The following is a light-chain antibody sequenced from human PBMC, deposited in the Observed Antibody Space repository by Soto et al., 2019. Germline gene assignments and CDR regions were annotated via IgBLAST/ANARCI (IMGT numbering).Light chain of an antibody. CDR3: QQYNNWPSFT. CDR1: QSVSSN. CDR2: GAS. J-gene: IGKJ3*01. Sequence: DIVMTQSPATLSVSPGERATLSCRASQSVSSNLAWYQQKPGQAPRLLVYGASTRATGIPARFSGSGSGTEFIINISSLQSEDFALYYCQQYNNWPSFTFGPGTKVDIK. V-gene: IGKV3-15*01.